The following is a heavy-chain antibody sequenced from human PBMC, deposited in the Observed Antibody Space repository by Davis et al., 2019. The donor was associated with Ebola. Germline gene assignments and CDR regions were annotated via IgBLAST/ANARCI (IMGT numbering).Heavy chain of an antibody. CDR1: GFTFSNAW. V-gene: IGHV3-15*01. Sequence: PGGSLRLSCAASGFTFSNAWMSWVRQAPGKGLEWVGRIKSKTDGGTTDYAAPVKGRFTISRDDSKNTLYLQMNSLKTEDTAVYYCTTELESAWELPLNYYYGMDVWGQGTTVTVSS. J-gene: IGHJ6*02. CDR3: TTELESAWELPLNYYYGMDV. CDR2: IKSKTDGGTT. D-gene: IGHD1-26*01.